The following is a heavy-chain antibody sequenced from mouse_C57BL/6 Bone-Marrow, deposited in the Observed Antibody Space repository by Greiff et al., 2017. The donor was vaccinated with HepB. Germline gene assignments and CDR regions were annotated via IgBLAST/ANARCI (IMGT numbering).Heavy chain of an antibody. V-gene: IGHV5-6*01. CDR3: VRDRFDYYFDY. CDR1: GFTFSSSG. CDR2: ISTGGTYT. Sequence: EVQGVESGGDLVKPGGSLKLSCAASGFTFSSSGMSWVRQTPDKGLEWVATISTGGTYTYYPDNVKGRFTISRDTAKNNLFLLMTSLRSEDSAIDYFVRDRFDYYFDYWGQGTTLTVSS. J-gene: IGHJ2*01.